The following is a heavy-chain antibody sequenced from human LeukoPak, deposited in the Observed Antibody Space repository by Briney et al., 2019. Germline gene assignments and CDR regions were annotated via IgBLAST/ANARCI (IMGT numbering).Heavy chain of an antibody. J-gene: IGHJ4*02. CDR3: AKDIGYSSSWYEGPFDY. CDR2: INTDGSST. CDR1: GFTFSSYW. V-gene: IGHV3-74*01. Sequence: GGSLRLSCAASGFTFSSYWMHWVRQAPGKGLVWVSRINTDGSSTTYADSVKGRFTISRDNAKNSLYLQMNSLRAEDTALYYCAKDIGYSSSWYEGPFDYWGQGTLVTVSS. D-gene: IGHD6-13*01.